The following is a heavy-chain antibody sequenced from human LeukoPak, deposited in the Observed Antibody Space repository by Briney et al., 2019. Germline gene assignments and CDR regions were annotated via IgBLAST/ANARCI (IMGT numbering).Heavy chain of an antibody. CDR1: VGSLSRYY. V-gene: IGHV4-59*01. D-gene: IGHD1-26*01. CDR3: ATRPGKVWY. J-gene: IGHJ4*02. Sequence: SETLSLTRTVSVGSLSRYYWSWIRQPPAKGLAWIGYIYYCGSSNYNPPLNSRGTIYLDPSKNQFYLKLSSVTAAETAVYYCATRPGKVWYWGQGTLVTVSS. CDR2: IYYCGSS.